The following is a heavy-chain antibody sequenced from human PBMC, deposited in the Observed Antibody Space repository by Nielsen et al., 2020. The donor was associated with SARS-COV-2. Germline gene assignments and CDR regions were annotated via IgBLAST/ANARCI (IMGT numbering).Heavy chain of an antibody. CDR3: AREWDDYESSAYDL. Sequence: ASVKVSCKASGYTFINNYMHWVRQAPGQGLEWVGIITPIGGTTAYARKLQGRVTVTRDTSASTVYMELSSLRSTDTAVYYCAREWDDYESSAYDLWGQGTPVTVSA. D-gene: IGHD3-22*01. CDR2: ITPIGGTT. J-gene: IGHJ4*02. CDR1: GYTFINNY. V-gene: IGHV1-46*01.